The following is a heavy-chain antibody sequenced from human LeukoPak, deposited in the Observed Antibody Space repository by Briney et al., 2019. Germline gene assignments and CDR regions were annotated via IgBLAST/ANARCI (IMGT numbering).Heavy chain of an antibody. CDR3: AGGRKGNYDWFDP. CDR1: GYTFTGYY. V-gene: IGHV1-2*02. J-gene: IGHJ5*02. CDR2: INPNSGGT. Sequence: ASVKVSCKASGYTFTGYYMHWVRQAPGQGLEWMGWINPNSGGTNYAQKFQGRVTMTRDTSISTAYMELSSLRSEDTAVYYCAGGRKGNYDWFDPWGQGTLVTVSS. D-gene: IGHD1-7*01.